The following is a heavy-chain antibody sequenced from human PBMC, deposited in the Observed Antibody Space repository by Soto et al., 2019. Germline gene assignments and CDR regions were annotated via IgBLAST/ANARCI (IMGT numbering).Heavy chain of an antibody. CDR1: GGSISSTSYY. Sequence: SETLSLTCTVSGGSISSTSYYWGWIRQPPGKGLEWIGSMYYSGSTYYNPSLKSRVTMSVDTSKNQFSLKLRSVTAADTAVYYCARSSSRAFPSLEWVDPLECWGQGTQVTVSS. J-gene: IGHJ4*02. CDR3: ARSSSRAFPSLEWVDPLEC. CDR2: MYYSGST. V-gene: IGHV4-39*01. D-gene: IGHD3-3*02.